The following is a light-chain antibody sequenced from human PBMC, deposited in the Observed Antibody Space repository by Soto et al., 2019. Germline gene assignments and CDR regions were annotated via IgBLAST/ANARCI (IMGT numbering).Light chain of an antibody. CDR1: QTICVY. CDR2: TAS. J-gene: IGKJ4*01. Sequence: EIQMTQSPSSLSASVGDTVIITCRASQTICVYLHCYQQIAGKDPKLLIYTASTLKTRVPWRFSGSRSWIDFTLTITSLQPEYFSTFYREPRFTQLCFSGGTRHLNFRPGTK. V-gene: IGKV1-39*02. CDR3: EPRFTQLCFSGGTRHLN.